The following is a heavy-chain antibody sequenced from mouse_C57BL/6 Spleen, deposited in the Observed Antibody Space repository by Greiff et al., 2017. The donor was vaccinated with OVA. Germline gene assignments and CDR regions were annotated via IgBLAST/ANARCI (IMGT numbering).Heavy chain of an antibody. J-gene: IGHJ2*01. D-gene: IGHD4-1*01. CDR3: ATGNLGFDY. CDR1: GYTFTDYY. CDR2: INPNNGGT. V-gene: IGHV1-26*01. Sequence: EVQLQQSGPELVKPGASVKISCKASGYTFTDYYMNWVKQSHGKSLEWIGDINPNNGGTSYNQKFKGKATLTVDKSSSTAYMELRSLTSEDSAVYYCATGNLGFDYWGQGTTLTVSS.